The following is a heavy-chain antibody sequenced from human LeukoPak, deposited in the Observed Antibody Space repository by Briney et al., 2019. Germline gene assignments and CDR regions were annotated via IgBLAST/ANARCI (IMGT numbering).Heavy chain of an antibody. V-gene: IGHV4-59*12. CDR2: IYHSGST. CDR3: AAKAVDGERSFDF. D-gene: IGHD6-19*01. CDR1: GGSISSYY. Sequence: SETLSLTCTVSGGSISSYYWSWIRQPPGKGLEWIGEIYHSGSTNYNPSLKSRVTISVDKSKNQFSLKLSSVSAADMAVYYCAAKAVDGERSFDFWGQGTLVTVSS. J-gene: IGHJ4*02.